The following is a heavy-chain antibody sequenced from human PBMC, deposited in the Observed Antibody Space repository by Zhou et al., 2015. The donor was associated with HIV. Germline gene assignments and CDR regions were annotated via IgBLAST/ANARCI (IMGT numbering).Heavy chain of an antibody. D-gene: IGHD1-26*01. CDR3: TRGRWEVPDAY. Sequence: QVQLVQSGAEVKKPGSSVKVSCKASGGSFSSDGISWVRQAPGQGLEWMGGIIPIFGTATNAQKFQGRVTFTADRSTTTAYMELRRLRSEDSAMYYCTRGRWEVPDAYWGQGTLVTVSP. V-gene: IGHV1-69*06. J-gene: IGHJ4*02. CDR2: IIPIFGTA. CDR1: GGSFSSDG.